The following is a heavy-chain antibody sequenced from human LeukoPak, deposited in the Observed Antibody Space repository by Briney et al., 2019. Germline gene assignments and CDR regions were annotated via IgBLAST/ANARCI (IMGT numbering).Heavy chain of an antibody. D-gene: IGHD2-21*01. CDR3: ARDCDYFDY. CDR2: IKQDGSEK. V-gene: IGHV3-7*03. Sequence: PGGSLRLSCAVSGFTFSSYWMSWVRQAPGKGLEWVANIKQDGSEKYYVDSVKGRFTISRDNAKNSLYLQMDSLRAEDTAVYYCARDCDYFDYWGQGTLVTVSS. J-gene: IGHJ4*02. CDR1: GFTFSSYW.